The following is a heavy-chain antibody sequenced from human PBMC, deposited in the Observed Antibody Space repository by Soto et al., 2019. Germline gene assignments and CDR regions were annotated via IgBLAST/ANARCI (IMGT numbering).Heavy chain of an antibody. CDR3: AAHGSGTSFYFDY. CDR1: GFSFSKYA. Sequence: QVQLVESGGGVVQPVRSLRLSCAASGFSFSKYAMHWVRQAPAKGLEWVAVITSDGSDEFYADSVKGRFTISRDNSKNTLYLQMNSLRAEDTAVYYCAAHGSGTSFYFDYWGQGTLVTVSS. J-gene: IGHJ4*02. CDR2: ITSDGSDE. D-gene: IGHD3-10*01. V-gene: IGHV3-30-3*01.